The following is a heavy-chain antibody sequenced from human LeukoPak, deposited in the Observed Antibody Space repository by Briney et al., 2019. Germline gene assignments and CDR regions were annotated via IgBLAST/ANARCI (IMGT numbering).Heavy chain of an antibody. CDR1: GYTFTGYY. CDR2: INPNSGGT. CDR3: ARARGQQLVRVNFDY. Sequence: ASVKVSCKASGYTFTGYYMHWVRQASRQGREWMGWINPNSGGTNYAQKFQGRVTMTRDTSISTAYMELSRLRSDDTAVYYCARARGQQLVRVNFDYWGQGTPVTVSS. J-gene: IGHJ4*02. D-gene: IGHD6-13*01. V-gene: IGHV1-2*02.